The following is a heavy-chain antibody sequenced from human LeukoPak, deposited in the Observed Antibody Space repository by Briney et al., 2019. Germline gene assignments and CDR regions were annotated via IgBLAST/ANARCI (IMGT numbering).Heavy chain of an antibody. V-gene: IGHV3-48*03. CDR1: GFTFSLYE. J-gene: IGHJ6*04. CDR3: AELGITMIGGV. CDR2: ISSSGSTI. Sequence: GGPLRLSCAASGFTFSLYEMNWVRQAPGKGLERVSYISSSGSTIYYADSVKGRFTISRDNAKNSLYLQMNSLRAEDTAVYYCAELGITMIGGVWGKGTTVTISS. D-gene: IGHD3-10*02.